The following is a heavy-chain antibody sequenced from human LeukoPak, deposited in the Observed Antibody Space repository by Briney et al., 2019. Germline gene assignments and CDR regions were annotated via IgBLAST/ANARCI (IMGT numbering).Heavy chain of an antibody. CDR1: GGTFSSYT. CDR3: ARGGYYDSSGYYAPRGYFDY. D-gene: IGHD3-22*01. V-gene: IGHV1-69*02. J-gene: IGHJ4*02. Sequence: SVKVSCKASGGTFSSYTISWVRQAPGQGLEWMGRIIPILGIANYAQKFQGRVTITADKSTSTAYMELSSLRSEDTAVYYCARGGYYDSSGYYAPRGYFDYWGQGTLVTVSS. CDR2: IIPILGIA.